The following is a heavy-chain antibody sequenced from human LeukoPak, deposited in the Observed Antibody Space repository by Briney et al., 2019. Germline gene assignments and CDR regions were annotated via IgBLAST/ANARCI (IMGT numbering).Heavy chain of an antibody. V-gene: IGHV3-23*01. Sequence: GGSLRLSCAASGFTFSSYAMSWVRQAPGKGLEWVSAISGSGGSTYYADSVKGRFTISRDNSKNTLYLQMNSLRAEDTAVYYWGKGMVPANYSYSGMDVGAKGPRSPSP. D-gene: IGHD2-8*01. CDR1: GFTFSSYA. CDR3: GKGMVPANYSYSGMDV. CDR2: ISGSGGST. J-gene: IGHJ6*02.